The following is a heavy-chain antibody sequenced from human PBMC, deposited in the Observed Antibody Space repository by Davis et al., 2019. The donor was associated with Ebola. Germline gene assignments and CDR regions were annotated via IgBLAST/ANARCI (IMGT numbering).Heavy chain of an antibody. CDR3: ARLGIYSSISPVLRPNWFDP. J-gene: IGHJ5*02. Sequence: SETLSLTCTVSGGSISSGGYYWSWIRQHPGKGLEWIGYIYYSGSTYYNPSLKSRVTIAVDTSKNQFSLKLSSVTAADTAVYYCARLGIYSSISPVLRPNWFDPWAREPWSPSPQ. V-gene: IGHV4-31*03. D-gene: IGHD6-13*01. CDR1: GGSISSGGYY. CDR2: IYYSGST.